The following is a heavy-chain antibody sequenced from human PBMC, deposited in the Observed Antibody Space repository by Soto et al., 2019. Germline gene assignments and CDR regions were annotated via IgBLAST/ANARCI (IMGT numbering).Heavy chain of an antibody. V-gene: IGHV4-39*01. Sequence: QLRLQEAGPGLVKSSETLSLTCTVSGGSISSSSYYWGWIRQPPGKGPEWIGATYYNGNTYYNPSLRFLVTMSVDTSQIQVSLRLCSATAAHTAIYFCGRQTGVFVHYCAYLVLGSLGTFSS. J-gene: IGHJ4*02. CDR3: GRQTGVFVHYCAY. CDR2: TYYNGNT. CDR1: GGSISSSSYY. D-gene: IGHD6-13*01.